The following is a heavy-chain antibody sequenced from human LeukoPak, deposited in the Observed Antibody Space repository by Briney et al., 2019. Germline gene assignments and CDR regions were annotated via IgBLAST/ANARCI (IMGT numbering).Heavy chain of an antibody. CDR2: ISWDGGST. J-gene: IGHJ5*01. Sequence: GGSLRLSCAASGFTFDDYAMHWVRQAPGKGLEWVSLISWDGGSTYYADSAKGRFTISRDNSNSLISLQMNDLTTEDTAVYYCAREKFDSWGQGTLVTVSP. V-gene: IGHV3-43*01. CDR1: GFTFDDYA. CDR3: AREKFDS.